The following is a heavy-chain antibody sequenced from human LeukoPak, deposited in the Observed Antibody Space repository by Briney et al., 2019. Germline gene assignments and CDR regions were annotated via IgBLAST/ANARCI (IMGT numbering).Heavy chain of an antibody. CDR1: GFTFNFYA. D-gene: IGHD6-19*01. Sequence: GGSLRLSCAASGFTFNFYAMNWVLQAPGKGLEWVSTISASGDKTYYADSVKGRFTISRDNSKDTLYLQMNSLRAEDTAIYYCAKDKGYGSAWSWYNWFDPWGQGTLVTVSS. J-gene: IGHJ5*02. V-gene: IGHV3-23*01. CDR3: AKDKGYGSAWSWYNWFDP. CDR2: ISASGDKT.